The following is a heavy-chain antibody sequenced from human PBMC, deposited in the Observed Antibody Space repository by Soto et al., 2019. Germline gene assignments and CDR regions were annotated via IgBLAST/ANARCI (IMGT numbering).Heavy chain of an antibody. J-gene: IGHJ4*02. CDR1: GFTFDDYT. CDR3: AKDRYSYGPQGESYFDY. CDR2: ISWDGGST. V-gene: IGHV3-43*01. Sequence: EVQLVESGGVVVQPGGSLRLSCAASGFTFDDYTMHWVRQAPGKGLEWVSLISWDGGSTYYADSVKGRFTISRDNSKNSLYLQMNSLRTEDTALYYCAKDRYSYGPQGESYFDYWGQGTLVTVSS. D-gene: IGHD5-18*01.